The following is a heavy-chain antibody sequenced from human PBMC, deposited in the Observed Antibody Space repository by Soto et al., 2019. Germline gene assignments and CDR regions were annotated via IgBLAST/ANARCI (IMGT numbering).Heavy chain of an antibody. J-gene: IGHJ6*04. CDR3: ARWIAAHSSGSYQGMDV. Sequence: ASVKVSCKASGYTFTSYAMHWVRQAPGERLEWMGWINAGNGNTKYSQKVQGRVTITRDTCASTAYMEMSSLRSEDTAVYYCARWIAAHSSGSYQGMDVWGKGIRVTLS. V-gene: IGHV1-3*01. CDR1: GYTFTSYA. D-gene: IGHD2-15*01. CDR2: INAGNGNT.